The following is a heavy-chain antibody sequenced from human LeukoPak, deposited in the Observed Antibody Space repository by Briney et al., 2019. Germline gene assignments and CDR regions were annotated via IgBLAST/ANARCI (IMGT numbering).Heavy chain of an antibody. D-gene: IGHD6-19*01. CDR1: GYTFTGYY. Sequence: GASVKVSCKASGYTFTGYYMHWVRQAPGQGLEWMGWINPNSGNTGYAQKFQGRVTMTRNTSISTAYMELSSLRSEDTAVYYCARVLERSYSSGWYGGYWGQGTLVTVSS. J-gene: IGHJ4*02. V-gene: IGHV1-8*02. CDR3: ARVLERSYSSGWYGGY. CDR2: INPNSGNT.